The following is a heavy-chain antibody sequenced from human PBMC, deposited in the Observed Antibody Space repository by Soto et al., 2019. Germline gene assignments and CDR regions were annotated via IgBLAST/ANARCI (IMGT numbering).Heavy chain of an antibody. CDR1: GYTFTTYG. Sequence: ASVKVSCKASGYTFTTYGITWVRQAPGQGLEWMGWISAYSGNTNYAQKLQGRLTVTTDTSTNTAYMDLRSLRSDDTAVYYCARVVKAGDYGDNGRYYFDYWGHGTLVTVSS. J-gene: IGHJ4*01. CDR3: ARVVKAGDYGDNGRYYFDY. CDR2: ISAYSGNT. D-gene: IGHD4-17*01. V-gene: IGHV1-18*04.